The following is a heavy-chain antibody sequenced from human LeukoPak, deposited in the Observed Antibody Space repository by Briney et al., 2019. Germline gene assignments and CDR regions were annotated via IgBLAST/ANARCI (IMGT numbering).Heavy chain of an antibody. J-gene: IGHJ4*02. V-gene: IGHV3-30*04. CDR3: ATDIPRDYDSSGYYYFDY. CDR1: GFTFSSYA. D-gene: IGHD3-22*01. Sequence: TGGSLRLSCAASGFTFSSYAMHWVRQAPGKGLEWVAVISYDGSNEYYADSVKGRFTISRDNSKDTLYVQMNSLRAEDTAVYYCATDIPRDYDSSGYYYFDYWGQGTLVTVSS. CDR2: ISYDGSNE.